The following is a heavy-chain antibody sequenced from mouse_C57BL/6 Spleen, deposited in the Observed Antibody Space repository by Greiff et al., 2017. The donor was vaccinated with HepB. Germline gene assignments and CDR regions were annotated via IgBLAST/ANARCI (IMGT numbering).Heavy chain of an antibody. J-gene: IGHJ4*01. CDR3: AREGLLLRPYYYAMDY. V-gene: IGHV1-52*01. CDR1: GYTFTSYW. CDR2: IDPSDSET. D-gene: IGHD1-1*01. Sequence: VQLQQPGAELVRPGSSVKLSCKASGYTFTSYWMHWVKQRPIQGLEWIGNIDPSDSETHYNQKFKDKATLTVDKSSSTAYMQLSSLTSEDSAVYYCAREGLLLRPYYYAMDYWGQGTSVTVSS.